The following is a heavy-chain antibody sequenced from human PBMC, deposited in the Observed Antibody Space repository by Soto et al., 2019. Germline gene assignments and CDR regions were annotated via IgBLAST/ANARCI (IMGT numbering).Heavy chain of an antibody. CDR3: ARHSGSYSAFDI. CDR2: IIPIFGTA. D-gene: IGHD1-26*01. CDR1: GGTFSSYA. V-gene: IGHV1-69*13. Sequence: ASVKVSCKASGGTFSSYAISWVRQAPGQGLEWMGGIIPIFGTANYAQKFQGRVTITADESTSTAYMELSSLRSEDTAVYYCARHSGSYSAFDIWGQGTMVTVSS. J-gene: IGHJ3*02.